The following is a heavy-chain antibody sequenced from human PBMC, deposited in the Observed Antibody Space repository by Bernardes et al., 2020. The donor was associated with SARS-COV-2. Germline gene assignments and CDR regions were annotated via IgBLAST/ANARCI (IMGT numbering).Heavy chain of an antibody. V-gene: IGHV4-39*07. D-gene: IGHD5-12*01. CDR1: GGSIGTSSYY. CDR2: FYDSGNT. J-gene: IGHJ4*02. CDR3: ARDKGRHRGYDWAY. Sequence: SETLSLTCTVSGGSIGTSSYYWGWIRQPPGKGLEWIGSFYDSGNTYYNASLKSRVTISVDTSKNQFSLSLRSVTAADTAVYYCARDKGRHRGYDWAYWGQGTLVTVSS.